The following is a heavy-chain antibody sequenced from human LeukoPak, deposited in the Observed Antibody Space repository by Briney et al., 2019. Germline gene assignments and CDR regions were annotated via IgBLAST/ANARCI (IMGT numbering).Heavy chain of an antibody. Sequence: PGGSLRLSCAASGFTFDDYAMHWVRQAPGKGLEWVSGISWNSGSIGYADSVKGRFTISRDNAKNSLYLQMNSLRAEDTALYYCAKGPAGWELLNYFDYWGQGTLVTVSS. V-gene: IGHV3-9*01. CDR3: AKGPAGWELLNYFDY. CDR1: GFTFDDYA. J-gene: IGHJ4*02. D-gene: IGHD1-26*01. CDR2: ISWNSGSI.